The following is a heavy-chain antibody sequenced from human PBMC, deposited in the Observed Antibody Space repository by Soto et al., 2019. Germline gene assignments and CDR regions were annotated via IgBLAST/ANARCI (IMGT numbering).Heavy chain of an antibody. D-gene: IGHD3-22*01. CDR2: IYWDDDK. CDR3: ARGDSTGYYPF. J-gene: IGHJ4*02. V-gene: IGHV2-5*02. CDR1: GFSLGTSGVG. Sequence: QITLKESGPTLVKPTQTLTLTCTFSGFSLGTSGVGVGWIRQPPGKALEWLALIYWDDDKRFSPSLKSRLTITKDTSKNQVVLTMTNVDPVDTATYYCARGDSTGYYPFWGQGTLVTVSS.